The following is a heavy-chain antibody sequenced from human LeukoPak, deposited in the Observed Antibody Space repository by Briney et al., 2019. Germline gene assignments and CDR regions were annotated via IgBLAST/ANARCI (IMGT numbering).Heavy chain of an antibody. CDR2: VSSSSTYT. Sequence: GGSLRLSCAASGFTVSSNYMSWIRQAPGKGLEWIAYVSSSSTYTNYAGSVKGRFTVSRDNAKNSVFLQMNSLRAEDTAIYYCATSRMWYHFDYLGQGTLVIVSS. CDR3: ATSRMWYHFDY. J-gene: IGHJ4*02. D-gene: IGHD2-15*01. V-gene: IGHV3-11*03. CDR1: GFTVSSNY.